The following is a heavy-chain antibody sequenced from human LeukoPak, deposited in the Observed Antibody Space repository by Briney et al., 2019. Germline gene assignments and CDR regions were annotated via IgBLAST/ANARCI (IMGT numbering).Heavy chain of an antibody. CDR1: GYTFTSYG. D-gene: IGHD2-15*01. Sequence: ASVKVSCKASGYTFTSYGISWVRQAPGQGLEWMGWISAYNGNTNYAPKLQGRVTMTTDTSTSTAYMELRSLRSDDTAVYYCARGLISPGYYYYYYGMDVWGKGTTVTVSS. V-gene: IGHV1-18*04. CDR3: ARGLISPGYYYYYYGMDV. CDR2: ISAYNGNT. J-gene: IGHJ6*04.